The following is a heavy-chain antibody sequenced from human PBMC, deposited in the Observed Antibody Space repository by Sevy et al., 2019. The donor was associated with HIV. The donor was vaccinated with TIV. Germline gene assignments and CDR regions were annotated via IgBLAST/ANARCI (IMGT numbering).Heavy chain of an antibody. J-gene: IGHJ4*02. CDR2: ISSGSSHT. CDR1: GFTFSDYY. D-gene: IGHD4-17*01. Sequence: GGSLRLSCGSSGFTFSDYYMSWIRQAPGKGLEWISYISSGSSHTNYADSVKGRFTISRDNAKNSLYLQMNSLRAADTAVYYCARDLPPSATTVAHFDYWGRGTLVTVSS. V-gene: IGHV3-11*06. CDR3: ARDLPPSATTVAHFDY.